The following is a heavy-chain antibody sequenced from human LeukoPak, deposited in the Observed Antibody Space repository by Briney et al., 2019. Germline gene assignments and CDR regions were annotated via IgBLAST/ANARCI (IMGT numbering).Heavy chain of an antibody. D-gene: IGHD3-10*01. CDR2: ISSSSSYI. CDR1: GSTFSSYS. J-gene: IGHJ3*02. Sequence: GGSLRLSCAASGSTFSSYSMNWVRQAPGKGLEWVSSISSSSSYIYYADSVKGRFTISRDNAKNSLYLQMDSLRAEDTAVYYCARTLWFGESISAFDIWGQGTMVTVSS. CDR3: ARTLWFGESISAFDI. V-gene: IGHV3-21*04.